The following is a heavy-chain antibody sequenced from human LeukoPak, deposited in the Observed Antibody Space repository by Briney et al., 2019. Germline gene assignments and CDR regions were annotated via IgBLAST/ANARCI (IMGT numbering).Heavy chain of an antibody. Sequence: PSQTLSLTCAVSGGSISSGGYSWGWIRQPPGTGLEWIGYIYHSGSTYYNPSLKSRVTISVDRSKNQFSLKLSSVTAADTAVYHCASQRGYSYGPLDYWGQGTLVTVSS. J-gene: IGHJ4*02. V-gene: IGHV4-30-2*01. CDR1: GGSISSGGYS. CDR2: IYHSGST. D-gene: IGHD5-18*01. CDR3: ASQRGYSYGPLDY.